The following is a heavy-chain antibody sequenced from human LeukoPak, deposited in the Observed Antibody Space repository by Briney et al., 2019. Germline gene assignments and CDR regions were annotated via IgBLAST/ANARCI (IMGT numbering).Heavy chain of an antibody. CDR3: AREVPYGAFDT. D-gene: IGHD3-10*01. CDR2: ISYDGSNK. V-gene: IGHV3-30-3*01. Sequence: PGGSLRLSSAASGFTFSSYAMHWVRQAPGKGLEWVAVISYDGSNKYYADSVKGRFTISRDNSKNTLYLQMNSLRAEDTAVYYCAREVPYGAFDTWGQGTMVTVSS. J-gene: IGHJ3*02. CDR1: GFTFSSYA.